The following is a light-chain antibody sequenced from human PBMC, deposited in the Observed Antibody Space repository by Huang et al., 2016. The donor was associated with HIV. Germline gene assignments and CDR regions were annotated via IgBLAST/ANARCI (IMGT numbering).Light chain of an antibody. CDR1: QNITPY. CDR2: AAS. Sequence: DLQMTQSPSSLSASVGDRVTSTCRASQNITPYLKWYQHKPGKAPNLLIHAASNLQRGVPSRFSGGGSATNFTLTSNNLQPEDFATYYCQQSYTTPRTFGQGTKVEIK. V-gene: IGKV1-39*01. J-gene: IGKJ1*01. CDR3: QQSYTTPRT.